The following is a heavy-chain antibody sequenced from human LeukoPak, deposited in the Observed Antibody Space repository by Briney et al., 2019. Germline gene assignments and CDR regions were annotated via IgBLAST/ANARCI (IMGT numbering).Heavy chain of an antibody. Sequence: SETLSLTCTVSGGSISSYYWSWIRQPPGKGLEWIGYIYYSGSTNYNPSLKSRVTMSVDTSKNQVSLRLSSVTAADTAVYYCARTRWELSPFDYWGQGTLVTVSS. J-gene: IGHJ4*02. V-gene: IGHV4-59*01. CDR1: GGSISSYY. CDR3: ARTRWELSPFDY. CDR2: IYYSGST. D-gene: IGHD1-26*01.